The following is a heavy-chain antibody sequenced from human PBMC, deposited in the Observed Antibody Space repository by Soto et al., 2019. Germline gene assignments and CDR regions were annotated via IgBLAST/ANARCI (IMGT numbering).Heavy chain of an antibody. CDR1: GVTFSNYG. CDR3: ATDRRKFGYCSGGSGYSNYHSDGMDV. J-gene: IGHJ6*02. Sequence: QVQLVESGGGVVQPGRSLRVSCAGSGVTFSNYGIHWVRQAPGKGLEWVAVISYDGSKKYYLDSVEGRFTISRDNSKNTGYLKMNSLRAEDTDVYYCATDRRKFGYCSGGSGYSNYHSDGMDVWGQRTTVTVSS. V-gene: IGHV3-30*03. CDR2: ISYDGSKK. D-gene: IGHD2-15*01.